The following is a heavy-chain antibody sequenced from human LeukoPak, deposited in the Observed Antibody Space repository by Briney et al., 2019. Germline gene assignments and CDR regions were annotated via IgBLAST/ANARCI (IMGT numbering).Heavy chain of an antibody. CDR3: ARAGYSYGYDYYYYYMDV. V-gene: IGHV3-7*01. CDR2: IKQDRSEK. D-gene: IGHD5-18*01. CDR1: GFTFSNYW. J-gene: IGHJ6*03. Sequence: GGSLRLSCAASGFTFSNYWMSWVRQAPGKGLEWVANIKQDRSEKYYVDSVKGRFTISRDNAKNSLYLQMNSLRAEDTAVYYCARAGYSYGYDYYYYYMDVWGKGTTVTISS.